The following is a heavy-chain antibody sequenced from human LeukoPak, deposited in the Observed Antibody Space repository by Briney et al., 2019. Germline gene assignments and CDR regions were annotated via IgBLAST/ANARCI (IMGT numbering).Heavy chain of an antibody. Sequence: ASVKVSCRASGYTFTSYGISWVRQAPGQGLEWMGWISAYNGNTNYAQKLQGRVTMTTDTSTSTAYMELKSLRSDDTAVYYCARGVGYYDFGSGYPDFDYWGQGTLVTVSS. CDR3: ARGVGYYDFGSGYPDFDY. CDR1: GYTFTSYG. D-gene: IGHD3-3*01. V-gene: IGHV1-18*01. J-gene: IGHJ4*02. CDR2: ISAYNGNT.